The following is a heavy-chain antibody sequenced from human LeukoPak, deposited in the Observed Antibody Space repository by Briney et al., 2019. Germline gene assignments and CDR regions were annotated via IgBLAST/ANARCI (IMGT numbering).Heavy chain of an antibody. Sequence: GGSLRLSCAASGFTFDTYWMSWVRQAPGKGLEWVANIKKDGSEKYYVDSVKGRFTISRDNAKNSLYLQMNSLQTEDTAVYYCTTGRQDWGQGTLVTVSS. J-gene: IGHJ4*02. CDR2: IKKDGSEK. CDR1: GFTFDTYW. V-gene: IGHV3-7*03. CDR3: TTGRQD.